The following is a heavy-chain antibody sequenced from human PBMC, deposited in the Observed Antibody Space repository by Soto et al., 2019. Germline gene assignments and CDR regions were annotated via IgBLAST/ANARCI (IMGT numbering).Heavy chain of an antibody. J-gene: IGHJ6*02. V-gene: IGHV5-51*01. CDR1: GYSFTSYW. CDR2: IYPGDSDT. Sequence: PGESLKISCKGSGYSFTSYWIGWVRQMPGKGLEWMGIIYPGDSDTRYSPSFQGQVTISADKSISTAYLQWSSLKASDTAMYYCARHVPVDTAMVLPNYGMDVWGQGTTVTVSS. CDR3: ARHVPVDTAMVLPNYGMDV. D-gene: IGHD5-18*01.